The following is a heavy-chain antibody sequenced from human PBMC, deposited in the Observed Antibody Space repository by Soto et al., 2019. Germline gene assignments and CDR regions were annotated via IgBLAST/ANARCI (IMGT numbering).Heavy chain of an antibody. Sequence: SVKVSCKASGGTLSSYTFSWVRQAPGQGLEWMGRVIPNLGVTNYAKKFQGRFTIVVDTSTSTAYMELNSLRYEDTAVYYCARDKAYCSDTSCPHFDYWGQGTPVTVS. CDR1: GGTLSSYT. J-gene: IGHJ4*01. CDR2: VIPNLGVT. V-gene: IGHV1-69*04. CDR3: ARDKAYCSDTSCPHFDY. D-gene: IGHD2-15*01.